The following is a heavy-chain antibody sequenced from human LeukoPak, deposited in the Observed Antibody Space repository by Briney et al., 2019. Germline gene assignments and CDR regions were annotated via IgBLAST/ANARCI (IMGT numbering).Heavy chain of an antibody. J-gene: IGHJ6*03. CDR1: GFTFSDYY. Sequence: SLRLSCAASGFTFSDYYMSWIRQAPGKGLEWVSYISSSGSTIYYAHSEKGRFTIPRHNPKNSLYLQLIILRAEDTAVYYCARISRCLSRYIPGWYYYMVVWGKGTTVTVSS. CDR3: ARISRCLSRYIPGWYYYMVV. V-gene: IGHV3-11*04. CDR2: ISSSGSTI. D-gene: IGHD3-3*01.